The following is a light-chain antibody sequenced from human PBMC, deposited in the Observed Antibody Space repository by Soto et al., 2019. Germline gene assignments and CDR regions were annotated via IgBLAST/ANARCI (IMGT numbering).Light chain of an antibody. CDR2: LNSDGSH. CDR1: SEHSSYA. V-gene: IGLV4-69*01. CDR3: QTWGTGIVV. Sequence: QPVLTQSPSASASLGASVKFTCTLSSEHSSYAIAWHQQQPEKGPRYLMKLNSDGSHNKGDGIPDRFSGSSSGAERYLTISSLQSEDEADYYCQTWGTGIVVFGGGTKRTVL. J-gene: IGLJ2*01.